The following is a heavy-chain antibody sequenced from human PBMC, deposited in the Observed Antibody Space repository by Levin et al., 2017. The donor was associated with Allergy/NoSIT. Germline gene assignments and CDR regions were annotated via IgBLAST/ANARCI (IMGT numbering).Heavy chain of an antibody. D-gene: IGHD6-13*01. Sequence: GESLKISCAASGFTFSGNAMSWVRQAPGKGLEWVSFISDSGGVTNYADSVKGRFSISRDNSKNTLFLQMDSLRAEDTAVYYCVKDSAYSSSWTDFDYWGQGTLVTVSS. J-gene: IGHJ4*02. CDR1: GFTFSGNA. V-gene: IGHV3-23*01. CDR3: VKDSAYSSSWTDFDY. CDR2: ISDSGGVT.